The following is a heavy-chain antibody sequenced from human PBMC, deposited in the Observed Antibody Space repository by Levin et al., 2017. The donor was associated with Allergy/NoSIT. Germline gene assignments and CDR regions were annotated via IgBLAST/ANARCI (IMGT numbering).Heavy chain of an antibody. V-gene: IGHV3-11*01. Sequence: GGSLRLSCAASGFTFSDYFMTWIRQAPGKGLEWVSYISYSGSNTYYADSVKGRFTISRDNGEKSLFLEMNSLRPEDTAVYYCARDVGGWYFDVWGRGTLVSVSS. CDR2: ISYSGSNT. J-gene: IGHJ2*01. CDR1: GFTFSDYF. D-gene: IGHD4-23*01. CDR3: ARDVGGWYFDV.